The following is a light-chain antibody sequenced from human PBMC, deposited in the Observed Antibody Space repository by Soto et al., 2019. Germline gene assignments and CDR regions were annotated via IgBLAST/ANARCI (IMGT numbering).Light chain of an antibody. CDR1: NSNIGSNT. J-gene: IGLJ3*02. V-gene: IGLV1-44*01. CDR2: SNN. CDR3: AAWDDHLNGPHWV. Sequence: QSVLTQPPSASGTPGQRVTISCSGSNSNIGSNTVNWYQQLPGTAPKLLIYSNNQRPSGVPDRFPGSKSGTSASLAISGLQSEDEAEYYCAAWDDHLNGPHWVFGGGTKVTVL.